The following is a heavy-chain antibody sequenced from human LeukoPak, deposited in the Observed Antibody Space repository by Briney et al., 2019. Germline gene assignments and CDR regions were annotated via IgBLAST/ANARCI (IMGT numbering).Heavy chain of an antibody. J-gene: IGHJ3*02. V-gene: IGHV3-53*01. D-gene: IGHD6-19*01. CDR3: ASPISGQSFDI. Sequence: PGGSLRLSCAASGFIFSSNYMTWVRQAPGKGLEGVAVIYPGGNTYYSDFVKGRFTISRDNSKNTMYLQMNSLRAEDMAVYYCASPISGQSFDIWGQGTMVTVSS. CDR2: IYPGGNT. CDR1: GFIFSSNY.